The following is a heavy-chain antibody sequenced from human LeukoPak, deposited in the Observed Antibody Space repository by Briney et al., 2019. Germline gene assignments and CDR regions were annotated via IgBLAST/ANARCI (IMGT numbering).Heavy chain of an antibody. J-gene: IGHJ3*01. V-gene: IGHV3-48*03. D-gene: IGHD1-26*01. CDR2: ISSSGRTI. CDR3: ARSPYSESYYGDAFDV. CDR1: GFIFSIYE. Sequence: PGGSLRLSCAASGFIFSIYEINWVRQAPGKRLEWVSYISSSGRTIYYADSVKGRFTISRDNAKSSLYLQMNSLRVEDTALYYCARSPYSESYYGDAFDVWGQGTMVTVSS.